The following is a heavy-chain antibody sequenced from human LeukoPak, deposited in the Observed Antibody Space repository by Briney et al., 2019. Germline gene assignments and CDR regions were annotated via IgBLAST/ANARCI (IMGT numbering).Heavy chain of an antibody. CDR2: ISSSSSYI. CDR1: GFTFSSYS. V-gene: IGHV3-21*04. D-gene: IGHD6-19*01. Sequence: GGSLRLSCAASGFTFSSYSMNWVRQAPGKGLEWVSSISSSSSYIYYADSVKGRFTISRDNSKNSLYLQMDSLRTDDTAFYYCAKDRGRGWDFDYWGQGTLVTVSS. CDR3: AKDRGRGWDFDY. J-gene: IGHJ4*02.